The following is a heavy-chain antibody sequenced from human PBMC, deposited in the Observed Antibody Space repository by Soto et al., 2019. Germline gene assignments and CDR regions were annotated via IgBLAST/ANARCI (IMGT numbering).Heavy chain of an antibody. J-gene: IGHJ5*02. V-gene: IGHV3-11*01. CDR3: ARDTYYDILTGYPPDNWFDP. D-gene: IGHD3-9*01. CDR1: GFTFSDYY. CDR2: ISSSGSTI. Sequence: QVQLVESGGGLVKPGGSLRLSCAASGFTFSDYYMSWIRQAPGKGLEWVSYISSSGSTIYYADSVKGRFTISRDNAKNSLYPQMNSLRAEDTAVYYCARDTYYDILTGYPPDNWFDPWGQGTLVTVSS.